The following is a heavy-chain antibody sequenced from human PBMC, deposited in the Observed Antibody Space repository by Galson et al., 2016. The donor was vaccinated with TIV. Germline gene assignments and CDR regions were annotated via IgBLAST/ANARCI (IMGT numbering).Heavy chain of an antibody. CDR1: GFSFSRNA. Sequence: SLRISCAASGFSFSRNAMHWVRQAPGRGLEWVAVISYDGTNKYYADSVKCRLSISRDNSRNTLYLQMSSLRREDTAVYDCATSIVGENIYYYGMDVWGQGTTVTVSS. D-gene: IGHD1-26*01. J-gene: IGHJ6*02. V-gene: IGHV3-30-3*01. CDR2: ISYDGTNK. CDR3: ATSIVGENIYYYGMDV.